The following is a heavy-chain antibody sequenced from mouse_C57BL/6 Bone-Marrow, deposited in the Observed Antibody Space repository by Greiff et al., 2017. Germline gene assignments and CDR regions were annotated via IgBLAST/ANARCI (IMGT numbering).Heavy chain of an antibody. V-gene: IGHV1-81*01. Sequence: VQLQQSGAELARPGASVKLSCTASGYTFTSYGISWVKQRTGQGLEWIGEIYPRSGNTYYNAKFKGKATLTADKSSSTAYMELRSLTSEDSSVYFGARSDYYYGSSYGYFDVWGTGTTVTVSS. J-gene: IGHJ1*03. CDR2: IYPRSGNT. CDR3: ARSDYYYGSSYGYFDV. CDR1: GYTFTSYG. D-gene: IGHD1-1*01.